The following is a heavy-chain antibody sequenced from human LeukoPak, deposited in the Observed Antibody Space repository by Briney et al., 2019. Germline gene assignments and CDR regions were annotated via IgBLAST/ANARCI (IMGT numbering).Heavy chain of an antibody. J-gene: IGHJ5*02. V-gene: IGHV3-30*18. D-gene: IGHD6-13*01. Sequence: GTSLRLSCVVSGFTISSHGMHWVRQAPGKGLEWVAMISYHGSAKYYGDSVQGRFTISRDISKNTLYLQMDSLRPEDTAVYYCAKDWGSSSWYIYFDPWGQGTLVTVSS. CDR3: AKDWGSSSWYIYFDP. CDR1: GFTISSHG. CDR2: ISYHGSAK.